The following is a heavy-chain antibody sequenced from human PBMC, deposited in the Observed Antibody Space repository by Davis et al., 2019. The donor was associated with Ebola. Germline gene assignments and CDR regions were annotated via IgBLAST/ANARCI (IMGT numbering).Heavy chain of an antibody. CDR1: GGSISSYY. J-gene: IGHJ5*02. CDR2: IYYSGST. CDR3: AREAWYYYDSSGYYPRWFDP. Sequence: MPSETLSLTCTVSGGSISSYYWSWILQPPGKGLEWIGYIYYSGSTNYNPSLKSRVTISVDTSKNQFSLKLSSVTAADTAVYYCAREAWYYYDSSGYYPRWFDPWGQGTLVTVSS. D-gene: IGHD3-22*01. V-gene: IGHV4-59*01.